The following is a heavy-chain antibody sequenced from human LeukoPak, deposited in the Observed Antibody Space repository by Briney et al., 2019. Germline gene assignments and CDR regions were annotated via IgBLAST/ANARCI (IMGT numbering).Heavy chain of an antibody. Sequence: GGSLRLSCAGSGLTLRNFGMTWVRQAPGKGLEWVSSMRGTGGFTMYADSVKGRFAMSRDDSRNTLYLQMDSLRAEDTAVYYCSRDPNGDYIGALDVWGQGTMVTVSS. CDR1: GLTLRNFG. D-gene: IGHD2-8*01. J-gene: IGHJ3*01. CDR3: SRDPNGDYIGALDV. V-gene: IGHV3-23*01. CDR2: MRGTGGFT.